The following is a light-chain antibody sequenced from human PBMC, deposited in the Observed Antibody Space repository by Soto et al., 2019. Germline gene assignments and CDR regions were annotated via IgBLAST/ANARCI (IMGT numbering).Light chain of an antibody. J-gene: IGKJ1*01. CDR3: QQYNNWPRT. CDR2: DAS. CDR1: QSISGH. Sequence: EIVLTQSPATLSVSPGERATLSCTASQSISGHLDWYQQKPGQAPRLLIYDASTRATGIPDRFSGSGSGAEFTLTISSLQSEDFAVYYCQQYNNWPRTFGQGTKVDIK. V-gene: IGKV3-15*01.